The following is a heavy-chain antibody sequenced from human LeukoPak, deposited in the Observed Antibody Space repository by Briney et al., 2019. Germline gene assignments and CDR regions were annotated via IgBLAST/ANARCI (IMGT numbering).Heavy chain of an antibody. J-gene: IGHJ4*02. CDR3: AREGGSYRPLDY. D-gene: IGHD3-10*01. CDR2: IYSGGTT. CDR1: GFTFSSYG. V-gene: IGHV3-53*01. Sequence: PGGSLRLSCAASGFTFSSYGMHWVRQAPGKGLEWVSLIYSGGTTYYADSVKGRFTISRDNSKNTLYLQMNSLTAEDTAVYYCAREGGSYRPLDYSGQGTLVTVSS.